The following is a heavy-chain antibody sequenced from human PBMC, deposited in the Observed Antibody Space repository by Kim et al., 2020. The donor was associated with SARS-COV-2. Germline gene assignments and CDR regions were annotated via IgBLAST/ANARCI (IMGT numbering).Heavy chain of an antibody. Sequence: SETLSLTCAVYDASLSGYYWSWIRQPPGKGLEWIGEINHSGSTNYSPSLQSRATISVDTSKNQFSLRLTSVTAADTAVYYCARSSKHDYGNYRYYYYMDVWGKGTAVTVSS. V-gene: IGHV4-34*01. D-gene: IGHD4-17*01. CDR2: INHSGST. CDR3: ARSSKHDYGNYRYYYYMDV. CDR1: DASLSGYY. J-gene: IGHJ6*03.